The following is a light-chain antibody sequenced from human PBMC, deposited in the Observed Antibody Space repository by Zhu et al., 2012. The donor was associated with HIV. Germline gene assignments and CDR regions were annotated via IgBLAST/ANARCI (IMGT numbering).Light chain of an antibody. CDR1: QSVSSNY. V-gene: IGKV3-20*01. CDR3: QQXGYAPLIT. CDR2: GAS. J-gene: IGKJ5*01. Sequence: EVVLTQSPDTLSLSPGDRATLACRASQSVSSNYLIWYQQKPGQAPRPLIYGASDRASGVPDRFSGSGSGTDFTLSISRLEPEDSAVYYCQQXGYAPLITFGQGTRLEI.